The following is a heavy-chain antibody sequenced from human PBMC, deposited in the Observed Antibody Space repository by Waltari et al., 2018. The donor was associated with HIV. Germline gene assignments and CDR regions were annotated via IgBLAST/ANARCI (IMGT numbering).Heavy chain of an antibody. CDR1: GGSIASSDSF. Sequence: QVQLQESGPGFVKPSETLSLICNVSGGSIASSDSFWGWIRQSPEMHLEWVGSALYTRRPDLFTSQFCAKSYRNRRVALSVDTSKNQVSLRLTSVTAADTGLYYCVRHAAEFRPDFGWILAGVFEPWGLGTQVIVS. J-gene: IGHJ1*01. V-gene: IGHV4-39*01. D-gene: IGHD6-19*01. CDR3: VRHAAEFRPDFGWILAGVFEP. CDR2: ALYTRRPDLFTSQF.